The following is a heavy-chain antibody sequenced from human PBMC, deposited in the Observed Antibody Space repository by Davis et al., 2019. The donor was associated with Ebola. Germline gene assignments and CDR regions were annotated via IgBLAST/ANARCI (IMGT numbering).Heavy chain of an antibody. CDR1: GFTFSSYW. CDR3: ARTFCSGGTCSSRGFDY. Sequence: GESLKISCAASGFTFSSYWMHWVRQAPGKGLVWVSRINSDGSSTTYADSVKGRFIISRDNAKNMLYLQMNSLRAEDTAVYYCARTFCSGGTCSSRGFDYWGQGTLVTVSS. V-gene: IGHV3-74*01. J-gene: IGHJ4*02. D-gene: IGHD2-15*01. CDR2: INSDGSST.